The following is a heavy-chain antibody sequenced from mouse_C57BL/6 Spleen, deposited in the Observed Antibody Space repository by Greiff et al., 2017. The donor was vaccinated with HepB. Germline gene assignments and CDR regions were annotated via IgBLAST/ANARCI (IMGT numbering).Heavy chain of an antibody. CDR2: INPSTGGT. CDR3: ARGEYGNYEGYYYAMDY. CDR1: GYSFTGYY. D-gene: IGHD2-1*01. Sequence: VHVKQSGPELVKPGASVKISCKASGYSFTGYYMNWVKQSPEKSLEWIGEINPSTGGTTYNQKFKAKATLTVDKSSSTAYMQLKSLTSEDSAVYYCARGEYGNYEGYYYAMDYWGQGTSVTVSS. J-gene: IGHJ4*01. V-gene: IGHV1-42*01.